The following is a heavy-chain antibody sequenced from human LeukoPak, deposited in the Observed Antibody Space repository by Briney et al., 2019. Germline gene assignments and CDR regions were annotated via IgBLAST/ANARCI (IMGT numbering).Heavy chain of an antibody. CDR3: ARDQSGFDY. J-gene: IGHJ4*02. CDR1: GGSIGSYY. CDR2: IYYSGST. Sequence: PSETLSLTCTVSGGSIGSYYWSWIRQPPGKGLEWIGYIYYSGSTNYNPSLKSRVTISVDTSKNQFSLKLSSVTAADTAVYYCARDQSGFDYWGQGTLVTVSS. V-gene: IGHV4-59*01.